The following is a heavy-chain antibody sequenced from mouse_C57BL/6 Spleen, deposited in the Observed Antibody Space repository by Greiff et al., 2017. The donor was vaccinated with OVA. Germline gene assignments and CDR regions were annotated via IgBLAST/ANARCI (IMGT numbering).Heavy chain of an antibody. CDR3: ARSYGSSYVYFDV. CDR1: GYTFTDYY. J-gene: IGHJ1*03. Sequence: VQLQQSGPELVKPGASVKITCKASGYTFTDYYMNWVKQSHGKSLEWIGDINPNNGGTSYNQKFKGKATLTVDKSSSTAYMELRSLTSEDSAVYYCARSYGSSYVYFDVWGTGTTVTVSS. CDR2: INPNNGGT. V-gene: IGHV1-26*01. D-gene: IGHD1-1*01.